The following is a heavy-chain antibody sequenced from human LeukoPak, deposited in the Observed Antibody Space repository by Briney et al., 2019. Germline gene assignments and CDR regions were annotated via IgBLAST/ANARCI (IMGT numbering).Heavy chain of an antibody. J-gene: IGHJ4*02. Sequence: AGGSLRLSCAASGFTFSNYWMHCVRQSPGEGLVWVSRINSDGKSTSYADSVKGRFTTSRDNAKNTLFLQMNSLRAEDTAVYLCAKSRAGSSGFYFDYWGQGTLVTVSS. CDR3: AKSRAGSSGFYFDY. CDR1: GFTFSNYW. V-gene: IGHV3-74*01. D-gene: IGHD3-22*01. CDR2: INSDGKST.